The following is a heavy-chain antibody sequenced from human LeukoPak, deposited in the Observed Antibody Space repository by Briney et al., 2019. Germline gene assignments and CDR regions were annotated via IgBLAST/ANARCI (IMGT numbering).Heavy chain of an antibody. Sequence: AASVKVSCKASGYTFTSYYMHWVRQAPGQGLEWMGIINPLGGNTNYAQKFQGRVTMTRDMSASTVYMELNSLRSDDTAIYYCARERSHNERDRGWFDPWGQGTLVTVSS. D-gene: IGHD1-1*01. CDR3: ARERSHNERDRGWFDP. V-gene: IGHV1-46*01. CDR2: INPLGGNT. CDR1: GYTFTSYY. J-gene: IGHJ5*02.